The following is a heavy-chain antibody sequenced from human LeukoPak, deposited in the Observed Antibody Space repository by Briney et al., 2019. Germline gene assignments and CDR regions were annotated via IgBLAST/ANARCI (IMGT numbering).Heavy chain of an antibody. J-gene: IGHJ5*02. CDR1: GYTFTGYY. Sequence: ASVKVSCKASGYTFTGYYMHWVRQAPGQGLEWMGWINPNSGGTNYAQKFQGRVTMTGDTSISTAYMELSRLRSDDTAVYYCARVLGYCSSTSCPPFWFDPWGQGTLVTVSS. CDR3: ARVLGYCSSTSCPPFWFDP. CDR2: INPNSGGT. D-gene: IGHD2-2*01. V-gene: IGHV1-2*02.